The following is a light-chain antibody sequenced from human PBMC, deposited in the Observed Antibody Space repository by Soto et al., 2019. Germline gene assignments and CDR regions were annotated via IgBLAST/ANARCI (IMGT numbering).Light chain of an antibody. CDR1: QGVRSN. CDR3: QQYNNWPPWT. Sequence: EIVMTQSPATLSVSPGERATFSCRAIQGVRSNLACYQQKPGQAPRLLIYGASTRATGIPARFSGSGSGTEFTLIISSLQSEDFAVYYCQQYNNWPPWTFGQGTKVEIK. CDR2: GAS. V-gene: IGKV3-15*01. J-gene: IGKJ1*01.